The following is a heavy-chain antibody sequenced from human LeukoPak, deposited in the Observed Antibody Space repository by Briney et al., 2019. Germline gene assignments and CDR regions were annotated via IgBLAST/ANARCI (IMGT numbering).Heavy chain of an antibody. CDR3: ARNTIFGVVIERVYGYYHYGMDV. Sequence: GGSLRLSCGASGFIFSRYSMKWVRQAPGKGLEWVSSISSSSSYIYYGDSVKGRFTISRDNAKNSLYLQVNSLRAEDTAVYYCARNTIFGVVIERVYGYYHYGMDVWGQGTTVTVSS. CDR2: ISSSSSYI. V-gene: IGHV3-21*01. CDR1: GFIFSRYS. D-gene: IGHD3-3*01. J-gene: IGHJ6*02.